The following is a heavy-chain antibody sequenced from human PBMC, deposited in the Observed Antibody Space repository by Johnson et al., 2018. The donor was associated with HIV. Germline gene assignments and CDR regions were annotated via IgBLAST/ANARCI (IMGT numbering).Heavy chain of an antibody. V-gene: IGHV3-13*01. Sequence: VQLVESGGGLVQPGGSLRLSCAASGFTFSSYDMHWVRQATGKGLEWVSAIGTAGDTYYPGSVKGRFTISRENAKNSLYLQMNSLRAGDTAVYYCARLEELLRAFDIWGQGTMVTVSS. CDR3: ARLEELLRAFDI. D-gene: IGHD1-26*01. CDR2: IGTAGDT. CDR1: GFTFSSYD. J-gene: IGHJ3*02.